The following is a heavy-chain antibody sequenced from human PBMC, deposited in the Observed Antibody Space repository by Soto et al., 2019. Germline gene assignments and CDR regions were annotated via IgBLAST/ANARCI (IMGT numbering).Heavy chain of an antibody. D-gene: IGHD3-22*01. CDR2: IYPGDSDT. Sequence: GESLKISCKGSGYSFTSYWIGWVRQMPGKGLEWMGIIYPGDSDTRYSPSFQGQVTISADKSISTAYLQWSSLKASDTGMYYCARHPVYYDSSGYYPGWYYYMDVWGKGTTVTVSS. V-gene: IGHV5-51*01. CDR1: GYSFTSYW. J-gene: IGHJ6*03. CDR3: ARHPVYYDSSGYYPGWYYYMDV.